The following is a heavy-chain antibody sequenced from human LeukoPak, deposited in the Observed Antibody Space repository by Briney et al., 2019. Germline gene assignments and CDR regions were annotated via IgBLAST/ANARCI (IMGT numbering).Heavy chain of an antibody. V-gene: IGHV3-23*01. J-gene: IGHJ4*02. CDR1: GFSFGNYA. CDR3: AKDRWRTTTSAFDY. CDR2: ISGSADTT. Sequence: QTGGSLRLSCAASGFSFGNYAMNWVRQAPGKGLEWVSGISGSADTTYYADSVRGRFTISRDNSKNTLYLQMNTLRAEDTAIYYCAKDRWRTTTSAFDYWGQGTLVTVSS. D-gene: IGHD2/OR15-2a*01.